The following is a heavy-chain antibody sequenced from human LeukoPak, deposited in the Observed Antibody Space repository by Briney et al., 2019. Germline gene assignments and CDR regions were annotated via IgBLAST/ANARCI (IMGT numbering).Heavy chain of an antibody. Sequence: ASVMVSCKASGYTFTSYAMHWVRQAPGQRLEWMGWINAGNGNTKYSQEFQGRVTITRDTSASTAYMELSSLRSEDTAVYYCARGGGYCSSTSCYSGFDPWGQGTLVTVSS. V-gene: IGHV1-3*03. CDR2: INAGNGNT. CDR1: GYTFTSYA. CDR3: ARGGGYCSSTSCYSGFDP. J-gene: IGHJ5*02. D-gene: IGHD2-2*01.